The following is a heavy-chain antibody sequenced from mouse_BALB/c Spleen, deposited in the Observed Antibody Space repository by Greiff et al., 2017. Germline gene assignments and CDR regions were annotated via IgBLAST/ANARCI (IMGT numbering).Heavy chain of an antibody. CDR3: ARVGYRGDYAMDY. D-gene: IGHD4-1*01. CDR1: GFTFSDYY. CDR2: ISDGGSYT. V-gene: IGHV5-4*02. J-gene: IGHJ4*01. Sequence: EVQLVESGGGLVKPGGSLKLSCAASGFTFSDYYMYWVRQTPEKRLEWVATISDGGSYTYYPDSVKGRFTISRDNAKNNLYLQMSSLKSEDTAMYYCARVGYRGDYAMDYWGQGTSVTVSS.